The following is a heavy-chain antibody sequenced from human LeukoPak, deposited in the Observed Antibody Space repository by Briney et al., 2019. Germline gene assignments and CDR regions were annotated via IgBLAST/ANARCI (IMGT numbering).Heavy chain of an antibody. Sequence: PGGSLRLSCGASGFTFSNYWMSWVRQAPGRGLEWVINISQDGSGKNYADSVEGRFTISRDNAKNSLYLQMNSLSAEDTAVYYCARATYSSGWYVVDYWGQGTLVTVSS. CDR2: ISQDGSGK. J-gene: IGHJ4*02. V-gene: IGHV3-7*01. CDR1: GFTFSNYW. CDR3: ARATYSSGWYVVDY. D-gene: IGHD6-19*01.